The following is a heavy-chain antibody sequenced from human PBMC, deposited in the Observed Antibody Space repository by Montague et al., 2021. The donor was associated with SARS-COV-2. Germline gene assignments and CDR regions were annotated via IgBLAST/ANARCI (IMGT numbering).Heavy chain of an antibody. Sequence: SETLSLTCTLSGGSFSATRNYWNWIRQPPGKGLEWIGTIYYTETTYYNPAPISGTTYYSPSPKSRVTLSVDTSRNQVFLNRRSVTATDTSVYYCSKGGCIGVSDSWGQGTLVTVSS. CDR1: GGSFSATRNY. CDR3: SKGGCIGVSDS. J-gene: IGHJ4*02. V-gene: IGHV4-39*01. CDR2: IYYTETTYYNPAPISGTT. D-gene: IGHD6-19*01.